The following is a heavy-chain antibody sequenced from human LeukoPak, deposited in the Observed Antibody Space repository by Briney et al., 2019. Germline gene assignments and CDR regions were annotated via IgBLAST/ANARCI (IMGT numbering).Heavy chain of an antibody. CDR1: GGSISSSSYY. V-gene: IGHV4-39*07. CDR3: ARAEVPAAPFDY. CDR2: IYTSGST. Sequence: SETLSPTCTVSGGSISSSSYYWGWIRQPPGKGLEWIGRIYTSGSTNYNPSLKSRVTMSVDTSKNQFSLKLSSVTAADTAVYYCARAEVPAAPFDYWGQGTLVTVSS. D-gene: IGHD2-2*01. J-gene: IGHJ4*02.